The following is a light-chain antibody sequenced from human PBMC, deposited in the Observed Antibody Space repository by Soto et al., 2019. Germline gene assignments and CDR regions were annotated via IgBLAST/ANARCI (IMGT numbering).Light chain of an antibody. J-gene: IGLJ2*01. CDR3: QSSDSSRSGSVV. CDR1: SYNIGAGYD. CDR2: DDT. Sequence: QSVLTQPPSVSGAPGQRVTISCAGSSYNIGAGYDVNWYQQLPGTAPKLLIYDDTNRPSGVPDRFSGSKSATSASLAITGLQAEDEANYYCQSSDSSRSGSVVFGGGTKLTVL. V-gene: IGLV1-40*01.